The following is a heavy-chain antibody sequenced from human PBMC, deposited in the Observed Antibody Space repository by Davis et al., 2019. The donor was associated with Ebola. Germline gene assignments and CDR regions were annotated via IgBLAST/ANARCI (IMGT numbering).Heavy chain of an antibody. D-gene: IGHD2-15*01. J-gene: IGHJ6*02. CDR1: GYTFTSYD. V-gene: IGHV1-8*03. CDR3: ARDSPVVAATNYYYGMDV. CDR2: MNPNSGNT. Sequence: ASVKVSCKASGYTFTSYDINWVRQATGQGLEWMGWMNPNSGNTGYAQKFQGRVTITRNTSISTAYMELSSLRSEDTAVYYCARDSPVVAATNYYYGMDVWGQGTTVTVSS.